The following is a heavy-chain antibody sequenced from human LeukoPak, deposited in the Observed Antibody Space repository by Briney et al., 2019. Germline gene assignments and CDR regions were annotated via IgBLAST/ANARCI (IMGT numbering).Heavy chain of an antibody. CDR1: GFTFSDYT. J-gene: IGHJ4*02. Sequence: GGSLRLSCAASGFTFSDYTMNWVRQAPGKGLEWVSYISTTSSTIYYADSVKGRFTVSRDNAKNSQYLQMNSLRAEDTAVYYSARDNRDFWSGYYYFDYWGQGSLVTVSS. CDR3: ARDNRDFWSGYYYFDY. CDR2: ISTTSSTI. D-gene: IGHD3-3*01. V-gene: IGHV3-48*01.